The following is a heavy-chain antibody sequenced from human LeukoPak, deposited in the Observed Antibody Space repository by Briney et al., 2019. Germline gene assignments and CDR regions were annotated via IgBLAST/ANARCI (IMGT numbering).Heavy chain of an antibody. D-gene: IGHD6-6*01. CDR2: IGGSGSST. Sequence: GGSLRLSCAASGFTFSNSDMSWVRQAPGKGLEWVSAIGGSGSSTFYADSVKGRFTVSRDNSKNTLYLQMSSLRAEDTAFYYCARAFRYSTSSRTFDYWGQGTLVTVSS. J-gene: IGHJ4*02. CDR3: ARAFRYSTSSRTFDY. CDR1: GFTFSNSD. V-gene: IGHV3-23*01.